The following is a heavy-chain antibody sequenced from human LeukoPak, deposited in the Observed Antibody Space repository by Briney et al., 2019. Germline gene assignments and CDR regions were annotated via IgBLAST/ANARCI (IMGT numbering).Heavy chain of an antibody. CDR1: GFTVSSNY. Sequence: GGSLRLSCAASGFTVSSNYMSWVRQAPGKGLEWVSVIYSGGSTYYADSVKGRFTISRDNSKNTLYLQMNSLRAEDTAVYYCARESIAAAGMDYWGQETLVTDSS. D-gene: IGHD6-13*01. J-gene: IGHJ4*02. CDR3: ARESIAAAGMDY. V-gene: IGHV3-53*01. CDR2: IYSGGST.